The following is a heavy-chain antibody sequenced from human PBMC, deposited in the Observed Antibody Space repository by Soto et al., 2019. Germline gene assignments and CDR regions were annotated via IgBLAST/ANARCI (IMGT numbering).Heavy chain of an antibody. V-gene: IGHV4-61*08. CDR2: IYYSGNT. CDR1: CGAVSSGDYY. Sequence: SETLSLTCTVSCGAVSSGDYYWSLMRQPPGKGLEWIGYIYYSGNTNYNPSLKSRVIISVDTSKNLFSLKLTSVTAADTAVYYCARIPVDTSMIYWLDPWGQGTLVTVSS. J-gene: IGHJ5*02. D-gene: IGHD5-18*01. CDR3: ARIPVDTSMIYWLDP.